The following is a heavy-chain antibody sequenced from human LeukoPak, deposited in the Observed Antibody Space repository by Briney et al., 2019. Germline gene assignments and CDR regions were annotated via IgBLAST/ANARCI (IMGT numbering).Heavy chain of an antibody. CDR2: IRSNTYGGTT. J-gene: IGHJ4*02. D-gene: IGHD2-2*01. V-gene: IGHV3-49*03. CDR3: TREKMYHFDS. CDR1: GFTFSDYY. Sequence: PGGSLRLSCAASGFTFSDYYMSWIRQAPGKGLEWVGFIRSNTYGGTTEYAASVKGRFTISRGDSKSIAYLQMNSLKTEDTALYYCTREKMYHFDSWGQGTLVTVSS.